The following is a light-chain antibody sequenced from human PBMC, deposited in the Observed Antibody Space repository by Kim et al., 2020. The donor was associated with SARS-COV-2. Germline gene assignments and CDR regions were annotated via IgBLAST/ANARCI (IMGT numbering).Light chain of an antibody. Sequence: LSPWERAPLSCRASHSIGNSLAWYQQKPGQAPRLPIYDAPTRATVIPARFSGSGSGTDFTLTISSLEPEDFAVYFCQQRSSWPPTFGQGTRLEIK. CDR3: QQRSSWPPT. J-gene: IGKJ5*01. CDR2: DAP. CDR1: HSIGNS. V-gene: IGKV3-11*01.